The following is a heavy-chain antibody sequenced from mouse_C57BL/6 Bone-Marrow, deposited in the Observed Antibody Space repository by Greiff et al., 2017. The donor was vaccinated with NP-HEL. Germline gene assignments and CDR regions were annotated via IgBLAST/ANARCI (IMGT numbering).Heavy chain of an antibody. Sequence: VQLQQSGPVLVKPGASVKMSCKASGYTFTDYYMNWVKQSHGKSLEWIGVINPYNGGTSYNQKFKGKATLTVDKSSSTAYMELNSLTSEDSAVYYCARSWGLAWFAYWGQGTLVTVSA. V-gene: IGHV1-19*01. J-gene: IGHJ3*01. CDR3: ARSWGLAWFAY. CDR1: GYTFTDYY. D-gene: IGHD4-1*01. CDR2: INPYNGGT.